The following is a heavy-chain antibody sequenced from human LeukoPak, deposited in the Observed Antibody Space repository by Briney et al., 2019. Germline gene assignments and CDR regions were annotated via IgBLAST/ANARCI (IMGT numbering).Heavy chain of an antibody. CDR2: IWYDGSDK. CDR3: ARSRADGGSPVGYYYYYGVDV. D-gene: IGHD3-10*01. Sequence: GGSLRLSCAASGFTFSDYAMHWVRQAPGKGLEWVAVIWYDGSDKYYADSVKGRFTISRDNSKNTLYLQINSLGAEDMAVYYCARSRADGGSPVGYYYYYGVDVWGQGTTVTVSS. V-gene: IGHV3-33*01. CDR1: GFTFSDYA. J-gene: IGHJ6*02.